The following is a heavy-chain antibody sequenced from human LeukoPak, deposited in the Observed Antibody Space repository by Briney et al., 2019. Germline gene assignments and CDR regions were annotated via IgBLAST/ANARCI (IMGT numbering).Heavy chain of an antibody. CDR3: AKDRSWYPYGFFDS. CDR1: GFTFSSYA. D-gene: IGHD3-10*01. CDR2: ISGSDIST. J-gene: IGHJ4*02. Sequence: GGSLRLSCAASGFTFSSYAMSWVRQAPGKGLEWVSGISGSDISTYYADSAKGRFTISRDNSKNTLYLQMNSLRAEDTAVYYCAKDRSWYPYGFFDSWGQGILVTVSS. V-gene: IGHV3-23*01.